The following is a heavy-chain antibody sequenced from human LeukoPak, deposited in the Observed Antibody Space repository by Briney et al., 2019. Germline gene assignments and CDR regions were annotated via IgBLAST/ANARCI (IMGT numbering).Heavy chain of an antibody. CDR3: ATDLMITMVRGVILDY. V-gene: IGHV1-69-2*01. Sequence: ASVKISCKVSGYTFTDYYMHWVQQAPGKGLEWRGLVDPEDGETIYAEKFQGRVTITADTSTDTAYMELSSLRSEDTAGYYCATDLMITMVRGVILDYWGQGTLVTVYS. J-gene: IGHJ4*02. CDR2: VDPEDGET. D-gene: IGHD3-10*01. CDR1: GYTFTDYY.